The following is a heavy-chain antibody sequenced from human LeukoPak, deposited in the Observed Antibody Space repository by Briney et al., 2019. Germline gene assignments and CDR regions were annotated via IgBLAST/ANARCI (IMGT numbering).Heavy chain of an antibody. Sequence: PSETLSLTCTVSGGSISSYYWSWIRQPPGKGLEWIGYIYYTGSTNYNPSLEGRVTIPLDTSKNQFSLKLTSVTAADTAVYYCARESFYDGIDYWGQGTLVTASS. CDR2: IYYTGST. J-gene: IGHJ4*02. CDR3: ARESFYDGIDY. D-gene: IGHD4-23*01. CDR1: GGSISSYY. V-gene: IGHV4-59*01.